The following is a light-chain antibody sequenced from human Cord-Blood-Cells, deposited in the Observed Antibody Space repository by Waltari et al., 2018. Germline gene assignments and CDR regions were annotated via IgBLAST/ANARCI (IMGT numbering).Light chain of an antibody. CDR2: AAS. Sequence: DIQMTQSPSSLSASVGDRVTITGRASQSISSYLNWYQQKPGKAPKLLIYAASSLQSGVPSRLSGSGYGTDFTLTISSLQPEDCATDYCQQSYSTPLTFGGGTKVEIK. V-gene: IGKV1-39*01. CDR3: QQSYSTPLT. CDR1: QSISSY. J-gene: IGKJ4*01.